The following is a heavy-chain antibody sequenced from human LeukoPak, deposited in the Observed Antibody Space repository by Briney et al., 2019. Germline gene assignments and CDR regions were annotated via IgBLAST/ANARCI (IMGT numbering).Heavy chain of an antibody. Sequence: PGGSLRLSCAASGFTFSGSAMHWVRQASGKGLEWVGRIRSKANSYATAYAASVKGRFTISRDDSKNTAYLQMNSLKTEVTAVYYCTRHAAAAPFDYWGQGTLVTVSS. J-gene: IGHJ4*02. V-gene: IGHV3-73*01. D-gene: IGHD6-13*01. CDR2: IRSKANSYAT. CDR1: GFTFSGSA. CDR3: TRHAAAAPFDY.